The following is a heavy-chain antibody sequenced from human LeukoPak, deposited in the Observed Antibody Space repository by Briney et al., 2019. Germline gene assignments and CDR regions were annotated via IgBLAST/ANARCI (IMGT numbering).Heavy chain of an antibody. CDR1: GFTFSNYG. CDR3: ARDGDTAMSIASGGMDV. D-gene: IGHD5-18*01. V-gene: IGHV3-33*01. Sequence: GGSLRLSCAASGFTFSNYGMHWVRQAPGKGLEWVALMWYDGSNKYYADSVKGRFTISRDNSKNTLYLQMNSLRAEDTAVYYCARDGDTAMSIASGGMDVWGQGTTVTVSS. CDR2: MWYDGSNK. J-gene: IGHJ6*02.